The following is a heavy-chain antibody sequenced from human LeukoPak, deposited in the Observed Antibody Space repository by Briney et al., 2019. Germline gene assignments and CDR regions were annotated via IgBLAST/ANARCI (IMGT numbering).Heavy chain of an antibody. CDR1: GFTFSSYA. J-gene: IGHJ4*02. CDR2: ISGSGGST. V-gene: IGHV3-23*01. CDR3: AKVKLGGSYLSY. D-gene: IGHD1-26*01. Sequence: PGGSLRLSCAASGFTFSSYAMSWVRQAPGKGLEWVSAISGSGGSTYYADSVKSRFTISRDNSKNTLYLQMNSLRAEDTAVYYCAKVKLGGSYLSYWGQGTLVTVSS.